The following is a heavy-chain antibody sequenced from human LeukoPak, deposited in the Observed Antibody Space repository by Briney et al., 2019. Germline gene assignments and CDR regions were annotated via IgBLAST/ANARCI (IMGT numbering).Heavy chain of an antibody. CDR2: IRYDGSNK. J-gene: IGHJ6*03. Sequence: PGGSPRLSCAASGFTFSSYGMHWVRQAPGKGLEWVAFIRYDGSNKYYADSVKGRFTISRDNSKNTLYLQMNSLRAEDTAVYYCAKDYQIYDSSGYFPMDVWGKGTTVTVSS. CDR3: AKDYQIYDSSGYFPMDV. D-gene: IGHD3-22*01. V-gene: IGHV3-30*02. CDR1: GFTFSSYG.